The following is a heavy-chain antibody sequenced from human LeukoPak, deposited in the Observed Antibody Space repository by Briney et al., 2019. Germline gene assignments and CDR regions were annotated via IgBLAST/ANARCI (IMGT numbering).Heavy chain of an antibody. Sequence: PSQTLSLTCTVSGGSISSGVYYWSWIRQHPGKGLEWMGYIFYTGRVSYNPSLKSRITISVDSTRNHFSLEVSSVTAADTAVCYCARTVGARTFYFDHWGHGTLVTVSS. D-gene: IGHD1-26*01. CDR3: ARTVGARTFYFDH. CDR2: IFYTGRV. V-gene: IGHV4-31*03. J-gene: IGHJ4*01. CDR1: GGSISSGVYY.